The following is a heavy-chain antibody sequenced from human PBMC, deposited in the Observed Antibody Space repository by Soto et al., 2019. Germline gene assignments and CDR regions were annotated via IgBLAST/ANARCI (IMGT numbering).Heavy chain of an antibody. CDR2: ISWNSGSI. V-gene: IGHV3-9*01. D-gene: IGHD6-6*01. CDR1: GFTFDDYA. J-gene: IGHJ4*02. CDR3: ARDRRRSSSPDFDY. Sequence: PGGSLRLSCAASGFTFDDYAMHWVRQAPGKGLEWVSGISWNSGSIGYADSVKGRFTISRDNAKNSLYLQMSSLRAEDTTVYYCARDRRRSSSPDFDYWGLGTLVTVSS.